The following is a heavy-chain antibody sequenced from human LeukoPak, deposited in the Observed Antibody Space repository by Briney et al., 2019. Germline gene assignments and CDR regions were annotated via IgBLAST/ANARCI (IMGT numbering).Heavy chain of an antibody. V-gene: IGHV1-69*04. D-gene: IGHD1-14*01. CDR3: ARVVGTTSYYYYYYGMDV. CDR2: VIPILGIA. Sequence: ASVKVSCKGSGGTFGSSALCWLRQAPGNGLERMGRVIPILGIANYAQKFQGRVTITADKSTSTAYMVLSSLRSEDTAVYYCARVVGTTSYYYYYYGMDVWGQGTTVTVSS. J-gene: IGHJ6*02. CDR1: GGTFGSSA.